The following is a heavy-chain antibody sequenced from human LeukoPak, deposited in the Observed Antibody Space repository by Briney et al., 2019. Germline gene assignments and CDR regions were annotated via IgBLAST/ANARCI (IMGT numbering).Heavy chain of an antibody. CDR3: ARDVMYGSGWYGNFDY. J-gene: IGHJ4*02. CDR1: GGSISSYY. Sequence: PSETLSLTCTVSGGSISSYYWSWIRQPAGKGLEWIGRIYTSGSTNYNPSLKSRVTMSVDTSKNQFSLKLSSVAAADTAVYYCARDVMYGSGWYGNFDYWGQGTLVTVSS. CDR2: IYTSGST. V-gene: IGHV4-4*07. D-gene: IGHD6-19*01.